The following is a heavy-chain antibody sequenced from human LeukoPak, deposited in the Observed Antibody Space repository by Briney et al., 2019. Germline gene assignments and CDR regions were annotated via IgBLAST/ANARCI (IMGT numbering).Heavy chain of an antibody. CDR2: ISSSSSYI. D-gene: IGHD1-26*01. CDR3: AREGSSRY. V-gene: IGHV3-21*01. J-gene: IGHJ4*02. Sequence: PGGSLRLSCAASGFNLSTYSMNRVRQAPGKGLEWVSSISSSSSYIYYADSVKGRFTISRDNAQNSLYLQMNSLRAEDTAVYYCAREGSSRYWGQGTLVTVSS. CDR1: GFNLSTYS.